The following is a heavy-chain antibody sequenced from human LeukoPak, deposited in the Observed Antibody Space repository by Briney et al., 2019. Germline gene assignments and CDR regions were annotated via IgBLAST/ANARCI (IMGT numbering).Heavy chain of an antibody. J-gene: IGHJ4*02. V-gene: IGHV3-23*01. CDR1: GFTFTNYA. D-gene: IGHD5-24*01. CDR3: AKDDAWLQYND. Sequence: GGSLRLSCAASGFTFTNYAMSWVRQAPGKGLEWVSGISPSGDIKYYVDSVKGRFTVSRDNSKNTLYLQINSLRDEDTAVYYCAKDDAWLQYNDWGQGTLVTVSS. CDR2: ISPSGDIK.